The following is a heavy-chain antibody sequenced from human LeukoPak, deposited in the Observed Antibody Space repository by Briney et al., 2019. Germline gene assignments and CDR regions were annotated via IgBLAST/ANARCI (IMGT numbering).Heavy chain of an antibody. CDR3: ARGVTAHP. V-gene: IGHV4-59*08. CDR1: GGSISPYY. D-gene: IGHD2-21*02. J-gene: IGHJ5*02. CDR2: IHCSGST. Sequence: NPSETLSLTCTVSGGSISPYYSNWIRQPPGKGLEWIGYIHCSGSTNYNPSLKSRVTISLDTSKNQFSLKLSSVTAADTAVYYCARGVTAHPGGQGTLVTVSS.